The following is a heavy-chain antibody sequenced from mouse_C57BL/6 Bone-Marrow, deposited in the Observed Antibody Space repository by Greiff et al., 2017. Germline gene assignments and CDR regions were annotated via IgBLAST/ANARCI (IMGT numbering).Heavy chain of an antibody. D-gene: IGHD2-1*01. Sequence: QVQLQQPGAELVKPGASVKMSCKASGYTFTSYWITWVKQRPGQGLEWIGDLYPGSGSTNYNEKFKSKATLTVDTSSSTAYMQLSSLTSEDSAVYYCARESMYYGNYVGVAYGGRGTLVTVSA. J-gene: IGHJ3*01. CDR3: ARESMYYGNYVGVAY. CDR2: LYPGSGST. V-gene: IGHV1-55*01. CDR1: GYTFTSYW.